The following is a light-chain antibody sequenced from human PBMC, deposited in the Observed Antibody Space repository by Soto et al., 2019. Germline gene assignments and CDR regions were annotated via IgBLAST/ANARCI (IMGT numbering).Light chain of an antibody. CDR2: AAS. CDR3: QESYITLNT. J-gene: IGKJ5*01. CDR1: QSISSY. Sequence: HSRSSLSAKISDRVTITCRASQSISSYLNWYQQKPGKAPKLLIYAASSLQSGVPSRFSGSGSGTDFTLTISCLQPEDFATYYCQESYITLNTFGQGTLLEV. V-gene: IGKV1-39*01.